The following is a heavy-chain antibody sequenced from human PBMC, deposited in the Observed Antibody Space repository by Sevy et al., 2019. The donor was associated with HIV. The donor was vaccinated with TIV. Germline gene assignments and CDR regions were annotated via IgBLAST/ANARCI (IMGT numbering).Heavy chain of an antibody. V-gene: IGHV3-48*01. CDR2: MSNTGSTI. D-gene: IGHD5-12*01. J-gene: IGHJ4*02. CDR3: ASQRGGYERLYYFDY. Sequence: GGSLRLSCAASGFSFSIYSMNWVSQAPGRGLEWVSYMSNTGSTIHYADSVKGRFTISRDNAKNSLYLQMNSLRAEDTAVYYCASQRGGYERLYYFDYWGQGTLVTVSS. CDR1: GFSFSIYS.